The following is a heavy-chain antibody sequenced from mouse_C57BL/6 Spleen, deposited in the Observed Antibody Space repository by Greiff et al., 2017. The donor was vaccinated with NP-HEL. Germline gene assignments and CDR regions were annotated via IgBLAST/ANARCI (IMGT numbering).Heavy chain of an antibody. CDR2: IDPSDSYT. CDR3: ARSYDGYYGGFAY. V-gene: IGHV1-50*01. CDR1: GYTFTSYW. Sequence: VQLQQPGAELVKPGASVKLSCKASGYTFTSYWMQWVKQRPGQGLEWIGEIDPSDSYTNYNQKFKGKATLTVDTSSSTAYMQLSSLTSEDSAVYYCARSYDGYYGGFAYWGQGTLVTVSA. D-gene: IGHD2-3*01. J-gene: IGHJ3*01.